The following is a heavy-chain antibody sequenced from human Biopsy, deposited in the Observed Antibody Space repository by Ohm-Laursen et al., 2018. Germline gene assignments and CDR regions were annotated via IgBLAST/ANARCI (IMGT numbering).Heavy chain of an antibody. D-gene: IGHD6-13*01. CDR2: ISHSGST. J-gene: IGHJ5*02. Sequence: SQTLSLTCTVSGASISSAAYHWSCIRQLPGKVLERIGYISHSGSTSYNPSLRSLVTISTDTSTNQFSLKVRSVTAADTAMYYCAGATSGTSLYDPWGQGILVTVSS. V-gene: IGHV4-31*01. CDR1: GASISSAAYH. CDR3: AGATSGTSLYDP.